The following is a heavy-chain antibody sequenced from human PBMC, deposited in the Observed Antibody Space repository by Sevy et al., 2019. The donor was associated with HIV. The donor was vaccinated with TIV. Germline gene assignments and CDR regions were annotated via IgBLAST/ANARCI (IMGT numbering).Heavy chain of an antibody. CDR1: GFTFSSYD. J-gene: IGHJ4*02. CDR2: ISPTGGTT. D-gene: IGHD6-13*01. V-gene: IGHV3-23*01. Sequence: GGSLRLSCAASGFTFSSYDMSWVRQAPGKGLEWVSGISPTGGTTHYAESVKGRFIISRDNSKKTLFLQMNSLRVEDTALYYCAKDLEQQLGPDYWGQGTQVTVSS. CDR3: AKDLEQQLGPDY.